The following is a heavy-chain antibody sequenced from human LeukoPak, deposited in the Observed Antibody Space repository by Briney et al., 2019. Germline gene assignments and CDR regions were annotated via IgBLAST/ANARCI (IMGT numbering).Heavy chain of an antibody. J-gene: IGHJ4*02. CDR1: GYTLTELS. V-gene: IGHV1-24*01. CDR2: FDPEDGET. D-gene: IGHD3-16*02. Sequence: ASVKVSCKVSGYTLTELSMHWVRQAPGKGLEWMGGFDPEDGETIYAQKFQGRVTMTEDTSTDTAYMELSSLRSEDTAVYYCATGLITFGGVIVPFDYWGQGTLVTVSS. CDR3: ATGLITFGGVIVPFDY.